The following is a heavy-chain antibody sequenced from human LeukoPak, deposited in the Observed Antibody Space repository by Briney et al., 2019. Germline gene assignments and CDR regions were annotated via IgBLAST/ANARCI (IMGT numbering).Heavy chain of an antibody. CDR3: ARFDSSGWYGPDP. CDR1: GGTFSSYA. J-gene: IGHJ5*02. Sequence: GASVKVSCKASGGTFSSYAISWVRQAPGQGLEWMGRIIPILGIANYAQKFQGRVTITADKSTSTAYMELSCLRSEDTAVYYCARFDSSGWYGPDPWGQGTLVTVSS. CDR2: IIPILGIA. D-gene: IGHD6-19*01. V-gene: IGHV1-69*04.